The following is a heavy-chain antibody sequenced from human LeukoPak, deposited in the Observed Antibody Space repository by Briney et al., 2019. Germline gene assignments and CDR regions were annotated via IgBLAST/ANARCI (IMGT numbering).Heavy chain of an antibody. V-gene: IGHV3-53*04. J-gene: IGHJ6*02. D-gene: IGHD6-13*01. Sequence: GGSLRLSCAASVFTVSSNYMSWVRQAPGKGLEWVSVIYSVGSTYYADPVKGRFTISRHNSKNTLYLQMNSLRAEDTAVYYCARDGVAAAGNYYYYGMDVWGQGTTVTVSS. CDR3: ARDGVAAAGNYYYYGMDV. CDR2: IYSVGST. CDR1: VFTVSSNY.